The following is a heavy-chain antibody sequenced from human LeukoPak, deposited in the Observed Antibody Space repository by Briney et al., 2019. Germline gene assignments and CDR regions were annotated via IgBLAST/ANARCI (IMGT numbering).Heavy chain of an antibody. V-gene: IGHV1-18*04. J-gene: IGHJ4*02. CDR3: ARESSGWAYYFDY. CDR1: GYTFTGYY. Sequence: ASVKVSCKASGYTFTGYYMHWVRQAPGQGLEWMGWISAYNGNTNYAQKLQGRVTMTTDTSTSTAYMELRSLRSDDTAVYYCARESSGWAYYFDYWGQGTLVTVSS. D-gene: IGHD6-19*01. CDR2: ISAYNGNT.